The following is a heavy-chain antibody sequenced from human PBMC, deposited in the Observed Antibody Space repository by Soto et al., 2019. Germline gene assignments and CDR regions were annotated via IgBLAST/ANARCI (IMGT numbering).Heavy chain of an antibody. D-gene: IGHD1-26*01. CDR3: AGIYSGSPGGTLRY. CDR2: IYYSGST. V-gene: IGHV4-31*03. CDR1: GGSISSGGYY. J-gene: IGHJ4*02. Sequence: QVQLQESGPGLVKPSQTLSLTCTVSGGSISSGGYYWSWIRQHPGKGLEWIGYIYYSGSTYYNPSHRSGVTITVDTSKNQFSLKLSSVTAADTAMYYCAGIYSGSPGGTLRYWGQGTLVTVSS.